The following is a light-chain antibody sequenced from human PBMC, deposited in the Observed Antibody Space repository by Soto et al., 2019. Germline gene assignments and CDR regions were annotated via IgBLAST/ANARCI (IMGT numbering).Light chain of an antibody. J-gene: IGKJ2*01. CDR1: QSVLYSSNNKNY. Sequence: DIVMTQSPDSLAVSLGERATINCKSSQSVLYSSNNKNYLAWYQQKPGQPPKLLIYWASTRESGVPDRFSGSGSGTDFTLTISSLQAEXXAVXXXQXXYSTPPAFGQGTKLEIK. V-gene: IGKV4-1*01. CDR3: QXXYSTPPA. CDR2: WAS.